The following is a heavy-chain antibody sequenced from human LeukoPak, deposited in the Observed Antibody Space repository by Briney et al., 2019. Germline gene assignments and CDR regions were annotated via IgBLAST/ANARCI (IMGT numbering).Heavy chain of an antibody. CDR2: INPSGGST. CDR3: ARADYSNWWGYYHYYMDV. D-gene: IGHD4-11*01. J-gene: IGHJ6*03. Sequence: GASVKVSCKASGYTFTSYYMHWVRQAPGQGLEWMGIINPSGGSTSYAQKFQGRVTMTRDTSTSTVYMELSSLRSEDTAVYYCARADYSNWWGYYHYYMDVWGKGTTVTVSS. CDR1: GYTFTSYY. V-gene: IGHV1-46*01.